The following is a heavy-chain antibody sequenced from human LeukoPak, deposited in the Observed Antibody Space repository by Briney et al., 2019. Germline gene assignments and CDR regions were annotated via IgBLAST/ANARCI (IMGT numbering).Heavy chain of an antibody. V-gene: IGHV3-74*01. CDR2: INSDGSST. Sequence: GGSLRLSCAGAGFSITDHHMHWVRQAPGKGLVWVSRINSDGSSTSYADSVKGRFTISRDNAKNTLYLQMNSLRAEDTAVYYCASRPGMRWLQFDYWGQGTLVTVSS. CDR3: ASRPGMRWLQFDY. J-gene: IGHJ4*02. CDR1: GFSITDHH. D-gene: IGHD5-24*01.